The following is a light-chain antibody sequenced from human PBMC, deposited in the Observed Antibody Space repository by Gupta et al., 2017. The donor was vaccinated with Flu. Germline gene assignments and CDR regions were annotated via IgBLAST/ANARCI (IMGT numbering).Light chain of an antibody. CDR1: QNIDNY. CDR2: SAS. V-gene: IGKV1-39*01. Sequence: DIHLTQSPSSLSASVGDRVTITCRASQNIDNYVNWYQVKPGEAPKFLIYSASKLESGVPTRFSGSGSATDFTLTISDLQPEDFATYFCQQSFSVPWTFGLGTKLEIK. CDR3: QQSFSVPWT. J-gene: IGKJ2*02.